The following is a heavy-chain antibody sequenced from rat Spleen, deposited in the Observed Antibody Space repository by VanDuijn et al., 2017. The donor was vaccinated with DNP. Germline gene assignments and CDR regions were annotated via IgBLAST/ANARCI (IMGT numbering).Heavy chain of an antibody. V-gene: IGHV5-27*01. J-gene: IGHJ2*01. CDR2: ITSGVGST. CDR3: AREGYIPFDY. Sequence: EVQLVESGGGLVQPGRSLKLSCAASGFTFSNYYMAWVRQAPTEGLEWVAYITSGVGSTYYRDSVKGRFTISRDNAKTTLYLQMDSLRSEDTATYYCAREGYIPFDYWGQGVMVTVSS. D-gene: IGHD1-9*01. CDR1: GFTFSNYY.